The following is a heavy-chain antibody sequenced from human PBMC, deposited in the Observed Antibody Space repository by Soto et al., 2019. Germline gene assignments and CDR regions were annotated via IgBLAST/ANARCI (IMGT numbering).Heavy chain of an antibody. CDR3: AIPPPIEVAGPDY. CDR2: IDDSGKV. CDR1: GGSISGSPYH. V-gene: IGHV4-39*02. D-gene: IGHD6-19*01. Sequence: SETLSLTCTVSGGSISGSPYHWGWIRQPPGKGLEWIGSIDDSGKVYYNPSLTGRATLLVDTSKNRFSLNLNSVTAADTAVYYCAIPPPIEVAGPDYWGQGTLVTV. J-gene: IGHJ4*02.